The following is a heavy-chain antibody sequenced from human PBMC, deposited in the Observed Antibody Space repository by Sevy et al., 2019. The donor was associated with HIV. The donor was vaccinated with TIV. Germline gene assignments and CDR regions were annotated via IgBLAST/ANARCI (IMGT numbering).Heavy chain of an antibody. CDR2: IYDSGRT. J-gene: IGHJ5*02. CDR3: AREGFTSSSFGWFDP. D-gene: IGHD6-13*01. CDR1: SGSISYYY. V-gene: IGHV4-59*13. Sequence: SDTLSLTCTVSSGSISYYYWTWIRQPPGKGLEWIGYIYDSGRTNYNPSLKSRVTISVDTSKNQFSLKLSSVTAADTAVYYCAREGFTSSSFGWFDPWGQGTLVTVSS.